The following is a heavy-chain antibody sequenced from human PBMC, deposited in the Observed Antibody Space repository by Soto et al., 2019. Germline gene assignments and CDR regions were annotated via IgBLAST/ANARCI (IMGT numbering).Heavy chain of an antibody. V-gene: IGHV4-39*02. D-gene: IGHD5-12*01. Sequence: TSETLSLTCTVSGGSISSSSYYWGWIRQPPGKGLEWIGSIYYSGSTYYNPSLKSRVTISVDTSKNHFSLNLSSVTAADMAVYYCAREGSYSAYNFAHGIQLWSFDFWGQGALVTVSS. CDR2: IYYSGST. J-gene: IGHJ4*02. CDR3: AREGSYSAYNFAHGIQLWSFDF. CDR1: GGSISSSSYY.